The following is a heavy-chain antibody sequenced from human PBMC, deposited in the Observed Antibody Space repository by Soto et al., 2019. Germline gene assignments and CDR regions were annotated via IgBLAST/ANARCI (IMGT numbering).Heavy chain of an antibody. Sequence: GGSLRLSCAASGFTFSSYGMHWVRQAPGKGLEWVAVISYDGSNKYYADSVKGRFTISRDNSKNTLYLQMNSLRAEDTAVYYCANAPSELGGTWTRPKLTTTDYWGQGTLVTVSS. D-gene: IGHD1-1*01. CDR1: GFTFSSYG. J-gene: IGHJ4*02. V-gene: IGHV3-30*18. CDR3: ANAPSELGGTWTRPKLTTTDY. CDR2: ISYDGSNK.